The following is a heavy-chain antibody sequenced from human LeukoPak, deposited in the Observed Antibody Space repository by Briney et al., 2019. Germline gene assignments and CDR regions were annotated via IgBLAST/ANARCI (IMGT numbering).Heavy chain of an antibody. V-gene: IGHV1-2*02. CDR2: INPNSGGT. D-gene: IGHD3-22*01. J-gene: IGHJ3*02. CDR1: GYTFTDYY. Sequence: ASVKVSCKASGYTFTDYYMHWVRQAPGQGLEWMGWINPNSGGTNYAQKFQGRVTMTRDTSISTAYMELSRLRSDDTAVYYCARDPPLYYYDSSGFAFDIWGQGTMVTVSS. CDR3: ARDPPLYYYDSSGFAFDI.